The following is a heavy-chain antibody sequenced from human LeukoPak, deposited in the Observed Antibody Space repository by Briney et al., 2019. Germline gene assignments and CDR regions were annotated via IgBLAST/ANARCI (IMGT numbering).Heavy chain of an antibody. J-gene: IGHJ2*01. Sequence: ASETLSLTCTVSGGSISSYYWSWIRQPPGKGLEWIGYIYYSGNTNYNPSLKSRLTISIDTSKNQFSLKLSSVTAADTAVYYCARVYYSSSYDYWYFNLWGRGTLVTVSS. CDR3: ARVYYSSSYDYWYFNL. V-gene: IGHV4-59*01. CDR1: GGSISSYY. D-gene: IGHD6-13*01. CDR2: IYYSGNT.